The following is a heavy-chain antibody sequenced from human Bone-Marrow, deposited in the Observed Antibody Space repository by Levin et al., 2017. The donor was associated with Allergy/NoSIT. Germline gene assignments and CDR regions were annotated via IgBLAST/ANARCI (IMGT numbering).Heavy chain of an antibody. CDR2: ISGSSGTI. CDR3: ARVNLGTYYYGMDV. V-gene: IGHV3-48*01. D-gene: IGHD1-20*01. J-gene: IGHJ6*02. Sequence: GESLKISCAASGSAFNTYSMNWVRQAPGKGLEWVSYISGSSGTIYYADSVKGRFTISRDNAQNSLYLQMNNLRVEDTAVYYCARVNLGTYYYGMDVWGQGTTVIVSS. CDR1: GSAFNTYS.